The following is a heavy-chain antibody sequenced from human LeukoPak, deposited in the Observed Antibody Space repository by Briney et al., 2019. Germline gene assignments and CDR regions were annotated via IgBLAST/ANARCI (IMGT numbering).Heavy chain of an antibody. CDR2: VSDSGDGT. CDR1: GFTFSSYA. Sequence: GGSLRLSCAASGFTFSSYAMSWVRQAPGKGLEWVLGVSDSGDGTHYADSVKGRFTISRDNSKDTVYLEMNSLRPDDTAVYYCAKVKGIASGLYYFFYMDVWGKGTTVTVSS. D-gene: IGHD6-19*01. CDR3: AKVKGIASGLYYFFYMDV. V-gene: IGHV3-23*01. J-gene: IGHJ6*03.